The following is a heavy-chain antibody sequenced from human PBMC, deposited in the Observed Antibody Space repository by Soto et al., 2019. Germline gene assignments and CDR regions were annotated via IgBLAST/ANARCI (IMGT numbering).Heavy chain of an antibody. CDR3: ARDLVARPSRYYYGMDV. CDR1: GFTFSSYE. CDR2: ISSSGSTI. Sequence: PGGSLRLSCAASGFTFSSYEMNWVRQAPGKGLEWVSYISSSGSTIYYADSVKGRSTISRDNAKNSLYLQMNSLRAEDTAVYYCARDLVARPSRYYYGMDVWGQGTTVTVSS. D-gene: IGHD6-6*01. V-gene: IGHV3-48*03. J-gene: IGHJ6*02.